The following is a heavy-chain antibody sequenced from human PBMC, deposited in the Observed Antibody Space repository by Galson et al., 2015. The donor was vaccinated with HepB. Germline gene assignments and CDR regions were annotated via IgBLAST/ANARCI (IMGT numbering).Heavy chain of an antibody. CDR2: INPSGGST. D-gene: IGHD5-18*01. Sequence: SVKVSCKASGYTFTSYYMHWVRQAPGQGLEWMGIINPSGGSTSYAQKFQGRVTMTRDTSTSTVYMELSSLRFEDTAVYYCARGPRGYSYGQWAYYYYGMDGWGQGTTVTVSS. CDR3: ARGPRGYSYGQWAYYYYGMDG. V-gene: IGHV1-46*01. CDR1: GYTFTSYY. J-gene: IGHJ6*02.